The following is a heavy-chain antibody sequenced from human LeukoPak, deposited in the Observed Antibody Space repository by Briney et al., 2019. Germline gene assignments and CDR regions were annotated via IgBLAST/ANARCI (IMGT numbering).Heavy chain of an antibody. CDR1: GGSINTRSNY. D-gene: IGHD4-11*01. V-gene: IGHV4-39*07. CDR3: ARKREGETTVIDR. J-gene: IGHJ5*02. Sequence: SETLSLTCTVSGGSINTRSNYWGWIRRSPGAGLEWIGNIYYTGRTDYNPPLKGRATISMDTSENLFSLKLSSVTAADTGVYFCARKREGETTVIDRWGQGTLVTVSS. CDR2: IYYTGRT.